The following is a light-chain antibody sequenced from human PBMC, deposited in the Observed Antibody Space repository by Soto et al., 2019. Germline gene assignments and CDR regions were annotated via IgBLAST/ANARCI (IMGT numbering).Light chain of an antibody. CDR3: PHYDYYPLP. CDR2: AAS. Sequence: IRMTQSPSSFSASTGDRFTITCRASQGISGYLAWYQQKPGKAPKLLIYAASTLQSGVPSRFSGSGAGTEFSLTVSSLQPDDFATYYCPHYDYYPLPLGGGTNV. CDR1: QGISGY. V-gene: IGKV1-8*01. J-gene: IGKJ4*01.